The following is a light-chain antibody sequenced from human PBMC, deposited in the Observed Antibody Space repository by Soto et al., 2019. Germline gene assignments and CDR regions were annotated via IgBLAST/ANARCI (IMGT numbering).Light chain of an antibody. Sequence: ATXXCRASQSISSYFAWYQQKPGKAPRLLIYRASTRKIGFPARFSGSGSGTNYTLTISSLQPEDIATYYCEQNYTKPRTVGQLTKVDIK. J-gene: IGKJ1*01. CDR1: QSISSY. CDR2: RAS. CDR3: EQNYTKPRT. V-gene: IGKV1-39*01.